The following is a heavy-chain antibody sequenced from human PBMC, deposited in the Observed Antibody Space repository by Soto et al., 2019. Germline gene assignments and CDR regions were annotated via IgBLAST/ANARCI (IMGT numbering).Heavy chain of an antibody. CDR3: ASRYYDFWSGYRTPYYYGMDV. CDR2: INHSGST. V-gene: IGHV4-34*01. CDR1: GGSFSGYY. Sequence: KPSETLSLTCAVYGGSFSGYYWSWIRQPPGKGLEWIGEINHSGSTNYNPSLKSRVTISVDTSKNQFSLKLSSVTAADTAVYYCASRYYDFWSGYRTPYYYGMDVWGQGTTVTVSS. J-gene: IGHJ6*02. D-gene: IGHD3-3*01.